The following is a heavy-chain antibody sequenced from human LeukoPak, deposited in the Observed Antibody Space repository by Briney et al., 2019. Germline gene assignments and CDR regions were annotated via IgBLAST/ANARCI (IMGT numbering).Heavy chain of an antibody. CDR2: ISSSGSTI. CDR3: ARVPLLRYFDWLSGEYYFDY. Sequence: GGSLRLSCAASGFTFGSYEMNWVRQAPGKGLEWVSYISSSGSTIYYADSVKGRFTISRDNAKNSLYLQMNSLRAEDTAVYYCARVPLLRYFDWLSGEYYFDYWGQGTLVTVSS. CDR1: GFTFGSYE. J-gene: IGHJ4*02. V-gene: IGHV3-48*03. D-gene: IGHD3-9*01.